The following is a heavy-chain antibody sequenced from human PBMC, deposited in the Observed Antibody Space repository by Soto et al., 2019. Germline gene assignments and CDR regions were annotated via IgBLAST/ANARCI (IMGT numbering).Heavy chain of an antibody. CDR2: ISYDGSNK. D-gene: IGHD6-13*01. V-gene: IGHV3-30*18. CDR1: GFTFSSYG. Sequence: GGSLILSCAASGFTFSSYGMHWVRQAPGKGLEWVAVISYDGSNKYYADSVKGRFTISRDNSKNTLYLQMNSLRAEDTAVYYCAKVAAAGTRRVAHYYYYGMDVWGQGTTVTVSS. CDR3: AKVAAAGTRRVAHYYYYGMDV. J-gene: IGHJ6*02.